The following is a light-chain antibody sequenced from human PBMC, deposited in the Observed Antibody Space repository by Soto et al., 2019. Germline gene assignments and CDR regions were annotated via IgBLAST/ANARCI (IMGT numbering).Light chain of an antibody. V-gene: IGLV2-14*01. Sequence: QSALTQPASVSGSPGQSITIPCTGTSSDIGGYKYVSWYQQQPGKAPKLGIYEVTNRPSGVSNRFSGSKSGNTASLTISGLQAEDEADYYCSSYTIKYNVVRFGGGTKVTVL. J-gene: IGLJ3*02. CDR2: EVT. CDR1: SSDIGGYKY. CDR3: SSYTIKYNVVR.